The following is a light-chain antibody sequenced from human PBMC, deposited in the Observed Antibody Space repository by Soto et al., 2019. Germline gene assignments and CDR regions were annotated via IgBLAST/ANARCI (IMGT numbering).Light chain of an antibody. CDR1: SSGVGGSNY. CDR3: SSYTSTTAAV. CDR2: GVS. Sequence: QSALTHPASVSGSPGQSVTITCTGTSSGVGGSNYVSWYRRLPCEAPKLTLYGVSDRPSGVPDPFSRSKSGATASLAVCGLRAEEETAYYCSSYTSTTAAVLGTWTKVTVL. J-gene: IGLJ1*01. V-gene: IGLV2-14*01.